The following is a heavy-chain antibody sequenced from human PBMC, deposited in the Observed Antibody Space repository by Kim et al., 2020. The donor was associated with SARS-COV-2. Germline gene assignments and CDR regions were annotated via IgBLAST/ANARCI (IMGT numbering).Heavy chain of an antibody. CDR1: GGSTGTSSYY. V-gene: IGHV4-39*01. D-gene: IGHD3-10*01. CDR3: AVGRRSFHHFDY. Sequence: SETLSLICSVSGGSTGTSSYYWGWIRQPPGKGPEWIGTLYYSGNAYYNPSLKSRVTISVDASKNQFSLKLTSLTAADTAIYFCAVGRRSFHHFDYWGQGT. CDR2: LYYSGNA. J-gene: IGHJ4*02.